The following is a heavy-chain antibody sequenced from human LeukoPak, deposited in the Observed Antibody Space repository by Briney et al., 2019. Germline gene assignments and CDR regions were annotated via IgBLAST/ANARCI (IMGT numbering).Heavy chain of an antibody. V-gene: IGHV4-38-2*02. CDR2: IYHSGST. CDR1: GYSISSGYY. CDR3: ARVNLKVTTVTTYYMDV. J-gene: IGHJ6*03. D-gene: IGHD4-17*01. Sequence: PSETLSLTCTVSGYSISSGYYWGWIRQPPGKGLEWIGSIYHSGSTYYNPSLKSRVTISVDTSKNQFSLKLSSVTAADTAVYYCARVNLKVTTVTTYYMDVWGKGTTVTVSS.